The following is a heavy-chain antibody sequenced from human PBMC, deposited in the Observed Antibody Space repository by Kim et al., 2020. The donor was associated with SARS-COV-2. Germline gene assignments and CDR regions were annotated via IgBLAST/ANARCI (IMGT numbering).Heavy chain of an antibody. CDR1: GGTFSSYA. D-gene: IGHD2-15*01. V-gene: IGHV1-69*13. J-gene: IGHJ4*02. Sequence: SVKVSCKASGGTFSSYAISWVRQAPGQGLEWMGGIIPIFGTANYAQKFQGRVTITADESTSTAYMELSSLRSEDTAVYYCTYSEEVGAAQTYYFDYWGQGTLVTVSS. CDR2: IIPIFGTA. CDR3: TYSEEVGAAQTYYFDY.